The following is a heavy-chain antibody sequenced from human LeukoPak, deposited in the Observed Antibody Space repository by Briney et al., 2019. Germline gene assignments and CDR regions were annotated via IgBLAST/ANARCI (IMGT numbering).Heavy chain of an antibody. J-gene: IGHJ1*01. D-gene: IGHD3-22*01. Sequence: QPGGSLRLSCAAAGFTFSNYWMHWVRQAPGKGLVWVSRIKSDGRTNYADSVKGRFTISRDNAKNTVSLQMNSLRAEDTGVYYCARAPSEIGGYYPEYLRHWGQGTLVTVSS. CDR2: IKSDGRT. CDR1: GFTFSNYW. CDR3: ARAPSEIGGYYPEYLRH. V-gene: IGHV3-74*01.